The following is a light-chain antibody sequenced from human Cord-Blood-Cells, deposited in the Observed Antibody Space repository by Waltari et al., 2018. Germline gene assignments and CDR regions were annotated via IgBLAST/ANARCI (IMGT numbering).Light chain of an antibody. CDR1: SSDVGGYNY. V-gene: IGLV2-14*01. J-gene: IGLJ1*01. CDR2: EVS. Sequence: QSALTQPPSVSGSPGQSITISCTGTSSDVGGYNYVSWYQQHPGKAPKLMIYEVSNRPSGVPKRFSGSKSGNTASLTISGLQAEDEADYYCSSYASSSNYVFGTGTKLTVL. CDR3: SSYASSSNYV.